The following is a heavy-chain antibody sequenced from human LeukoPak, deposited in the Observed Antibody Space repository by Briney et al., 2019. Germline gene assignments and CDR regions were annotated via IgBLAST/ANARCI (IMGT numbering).Heavy chain of an antibody. Sequence: GGSLRLSCAASGFTFSSYAMHWVRQAPVKGLEWLAVISNDGSTKYYADSVKGRFTISRDNSKNTLDLQINSLRTEDTAVYYCVKAYGSGTTALIVYCGQGALVTVSS. J-gene: IGHJ4*02. D-gene: IGHD3-10*01. CDR2: ISNDGSTK. CDR1: GFTFSSYA. V-gene: IGHV3-30*04. CDR3: VKAYGSGTTALIVY.